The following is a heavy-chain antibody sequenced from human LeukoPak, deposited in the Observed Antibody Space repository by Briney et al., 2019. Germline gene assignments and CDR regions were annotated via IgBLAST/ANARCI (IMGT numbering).Heavy chain of an antibody. J-gene: IGHJ6*03. V-gene: IGHV3-11*04. CDR3: ARGRDVDTAMVAQDYYYYMDV. CDR2: ISSSGSTI. CDR1: GFTFSDYY. Sequence: GGSQRLSCAASGFTFSDYYMSWIRQAPGKGLEWVSYISSSGSTIYYADSVKGRFTISRDNAKNSLYLQMNSLRAEDTAVYYCARGRDVDTAMVAQDYYYYMDVWGKGTTVTVSS. D-gene: IGHD5-18*01.